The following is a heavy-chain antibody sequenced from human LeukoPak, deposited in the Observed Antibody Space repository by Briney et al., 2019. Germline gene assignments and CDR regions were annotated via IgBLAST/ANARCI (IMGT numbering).Heavy chain of an antibody. CDR2: IYHSGST. J-gene: IGHJ3*02. CDR1: GGSISSGGYY. V-gene: IGHV4-30-2*01. CDR3: ARDQTGSSSSWETLYAFDI. D-gene: IGHD6-6*01. Sequence: PSQTLSLTCTVSGGSISSGGYYCSWIRQPPGKGLEWIGYIYHSGSTYYNPSLKSRVTISVDRSKNQFSLKLSSVTAADTAVYYCARDQTGSSSSWETLYAFDIWGQGTMVTVSS.